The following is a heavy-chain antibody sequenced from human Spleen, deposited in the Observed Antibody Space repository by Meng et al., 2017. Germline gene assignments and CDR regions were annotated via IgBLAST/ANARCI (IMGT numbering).Heavy chain of an antibody. CDR3: AKVSEGVGAHWCGMDV. V-gene: IGHV3-23*01. CDR2: ISGSGGGT. CDR1: AFTFSYA. J-gene: IGHJ6*02. Sequence: GGSLRPSCAAPAFTFSYAMNWVRQAPGKGLEWVSAISGSGGGTYYAASVKGRFTISRDNSKNTLYLQMNSLRVEDTAVYYCAKVSEGVGAHWCGMDVWGQGTTVTVSS. D-gene: IGHD1-26*01.